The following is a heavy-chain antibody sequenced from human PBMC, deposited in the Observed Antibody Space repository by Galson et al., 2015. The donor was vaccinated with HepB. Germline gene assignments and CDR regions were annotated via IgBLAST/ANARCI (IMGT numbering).Heavy chain of an antibody. D-gene: IGHD6-13*01. CDR1: GYTFTGYY. Sequence: SVKVSCKASGYTFTGYYMHWVRQAPGQGLEWMGWINPSSGGTNYAQKFQGRVTMTRDTSISTAYMELSRLRSDDTAVYYCARQGRAAGRLDYWGQGTLVTASS. J-gene: IGHJ4*02. CDR2: INPSSGGT. V-gene: IGHV1-2*02. CDR3: ARQGRAAGRLDY.